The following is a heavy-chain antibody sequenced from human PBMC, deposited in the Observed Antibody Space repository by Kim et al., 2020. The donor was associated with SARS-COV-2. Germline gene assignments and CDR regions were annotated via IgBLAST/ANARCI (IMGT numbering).Heavy chain of an antibody. D-gene: IGHD3-9*01. V-gene: IGHV5-10-1*01. CDR1: GYSFTSYW. CDR3: ARHKEIRYFDWLLSAFDY. Sequence: GESLKISCKGSGYSFTSYWISWVRQMPRKGLEWMGRIDPSDSYTNYSPSFQGHVTISADKSISTAYLQWSSLKASDTDMYYCARHKEIRYFDWLLSAFDYWGEGRLVTVSS. CDR2: IDPSDSYT. J-gene: IGHJ4*02.